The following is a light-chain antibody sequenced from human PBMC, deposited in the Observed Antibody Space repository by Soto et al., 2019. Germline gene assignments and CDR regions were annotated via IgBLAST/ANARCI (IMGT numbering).Light chain of an antibody. V-gene: IGKV1-5*01. J-gene: IGKJ1*01. Sequence: DIQMTQAPSTLSASVGGRVTITCRASQEITNRLAWYQETPGRAPQLLIFDAFNLEPGVPPRFSGGRSGTEYTLTINGLQPEDFVTYYCQQYSDFFPWTFGQGTKVEI. CDR2: DAF. CDR3: QQYSDFFPWT. CDR1: QEITNR.